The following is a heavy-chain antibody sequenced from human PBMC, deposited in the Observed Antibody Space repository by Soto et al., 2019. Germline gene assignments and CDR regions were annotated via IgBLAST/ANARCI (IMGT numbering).Heavy chain of an antibody. CDR3: ARVLVASGGINDAFDI. D-gene: IGHD1-26*01. J-gene: IGHJ3*02. CDR2: IYSSGST. CDR1: GASISSGTYY. Sequence: PSETLSLTCSVSGASISSGTYYWSWIRQLPGKDLEWLGYIYSSGSTYYNPSLRSRIIISVDTSLNQFSLQLDSVTAADTAVYYCARVLVASGGINDAFDIWGQGTVVTVS. V-gene: IGHV4-31*03.